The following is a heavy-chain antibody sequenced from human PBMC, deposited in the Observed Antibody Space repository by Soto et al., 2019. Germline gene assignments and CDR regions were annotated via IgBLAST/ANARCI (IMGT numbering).Heavy chain of an antibody. D-gene: IGHD6-6*01. CDR3: TTQGAARPFPYYYYYYMDV. V-gene: IGHV3-15*01. CDR1: GFTFSNAW. J-gene: IGHJ6*03. CDR2: IKSKTDGGTT. Sequence: EVQLVESGGGLVKPGGSLRLSCAASGFTFSNAWMSWVRQAPGKGLEWVGRIKSKTDGGTTDYAAPVKGRFTISKDDSKHSLYMQMNSLKTEDTAVYYCTTQGAARPFPYYYYYYMDVWGKGITVTVSS.